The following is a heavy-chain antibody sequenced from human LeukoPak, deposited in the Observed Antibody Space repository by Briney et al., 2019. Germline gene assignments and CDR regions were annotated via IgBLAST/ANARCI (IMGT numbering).Heavy chain of an antibody. J-gene: IGHJ4*02. D-gene: IGHD6-13*01. Sequence: SETLSLICAVYGGSFSGYYWNWIRQPPGKGLEWIGEIDHSGRNNYNPSLESRVTISVDTSKNQFSLKLTSVTAADTAVYYCARGRMAAAATRGDYLDYWGQGTLVTVSS. CDR2: IDHSGRN. CDR3: ARGRMAAAATRGDYLDY. CDR1: GGSFSGYY. V-gene: IGHV4-34*01.